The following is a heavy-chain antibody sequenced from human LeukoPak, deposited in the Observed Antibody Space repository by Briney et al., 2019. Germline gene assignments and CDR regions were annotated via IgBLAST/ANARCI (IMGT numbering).Heavy chain of an antibody. Sequence: PSETLSLTCTVSGGSISSSSYYWGWIRQPPGKGLEWIGSIYYSGSTYYNPSLKSRVTISVDTSKNQFSLKLSSVTAADTAVYYCARPQPPSVAATGMGAFDIWAKGQWSPSLQ. CDR3: ARPQPPSVAATGMGAFDI. D-gene: IGHD2-15*01. J-gene: IGHJ3*02. V-gene: IGHV4-39*01. CDR1: GGSISSSSYY. CDR2: IYYSGST.